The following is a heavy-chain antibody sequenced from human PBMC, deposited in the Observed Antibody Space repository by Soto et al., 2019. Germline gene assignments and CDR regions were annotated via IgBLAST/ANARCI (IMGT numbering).Heavy chain of an antibody. J-gene: IGHJ4*02. D-gene: IGHD2-21*01. CDR3: ANIQHILVVIARSDY. CDR2: ISGTGGST. Sequence: EVQLLESGGGLVQPGGSLRLSCAASGFTFSSYAMSWVRQAPGKGLEWVSAISGTGGSTYYADSVKGRFTISRDNSKNTLYLKMYSLTAEDTAVYYCANIQHILVVIARSDYWGQGPLVTVSS. V-gene: IGHV3-23*01. CDR1: GFTFSSYA.